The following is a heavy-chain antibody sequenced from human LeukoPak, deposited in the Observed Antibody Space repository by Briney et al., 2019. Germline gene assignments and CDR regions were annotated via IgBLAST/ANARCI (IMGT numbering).Heavy chain of an antibody. CDR1: GFSLSTSGVG. CDR2: IYWDDDK. D-gene: IGHD5-12*01. CDR3: ALSLYSGYGRYFDY. J-gene: IGHJ4*02. V-gene: IGHV2-5*02. Sequence: SGPTLVKPTQTLTLTCTFSGFSLSTSGVGVGWIRQPRGKPLEWLALIYWDDDKRYSPSLKSRLTITKDTSKNQVVLTMTNMDPVDTATYYCALSLYSGYGRYFDYWGQGTLVTVSS.